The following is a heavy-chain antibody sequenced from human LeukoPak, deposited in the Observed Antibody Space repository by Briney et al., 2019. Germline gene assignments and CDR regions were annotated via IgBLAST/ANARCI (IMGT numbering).Heavy chain of an antibody. D-gene: IGHD3-3*01. CDR3: ARARLVTLFGVLGGGNLFDP. CDR1: GFSIDRVYY. J-gene: IGHJ5*02. Sequence: SETLSLTCSVSGFSIDRVYYWAWIRQPPGQGLDWIGTIYPRGSTYYNPSLNSRVTISLDTSKNQVSLVLTSVTAADSAMYYCARARLVTLFGVLGGGNLFDPWGQGTLVTVSS. V-gene: IGHV4-38-2*02. CDR2: IYPRGST.